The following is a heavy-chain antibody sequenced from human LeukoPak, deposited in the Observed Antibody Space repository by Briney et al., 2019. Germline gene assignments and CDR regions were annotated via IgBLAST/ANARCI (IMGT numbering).Heavy chain of an antibody. CDR1: GLNLEDYG. CDR2: INWSDGRT. J-gene: IGHJ4*02. D-gene: IGHD2-21*02. CDR3: TRGGPAYCGADCYDFDY. Sequence: GGSLRLSCVVSGLNLEDYGMSWVRQGPGKGLEWVSSINWSDGRTGYADSVKGRFTISRDNAKNSLYLQMNSLRAEDTAFYYCTRGGPAYCGADCYDFDYWGQGSLVTVSS. V-gene: IGHV3-20*04.